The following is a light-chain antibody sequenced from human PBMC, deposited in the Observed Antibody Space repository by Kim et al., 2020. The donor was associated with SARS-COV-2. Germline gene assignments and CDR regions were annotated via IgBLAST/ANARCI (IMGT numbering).Light chain of an antibody. V-gene: IGLV3-21*04. CDR1: NIGSKG. Sequence: PGGTARITCGGDNIGSKGVHWYQHRPGQAPVLVIYLDSDRPSGIPERFSGSNSGNTATLTISRVEAGDEADYYCQVWHSGSDQGGGFGGGTQLTVL. CDR3: QVWHSGSDQGGG. CDR2: LDS. J-gene: IGLJ3*02.